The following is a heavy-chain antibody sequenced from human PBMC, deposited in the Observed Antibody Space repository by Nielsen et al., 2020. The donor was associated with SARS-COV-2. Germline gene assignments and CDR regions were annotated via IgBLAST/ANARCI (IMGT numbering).Heavy chain of an antibody. CDR3: ARDYGGNLGFWGRYGMDV. CDR1: GFTFDDYG. J-gene: IGHJ6*02. V-gene: IGHV3-20*01. D-gene: IGHD4-23*01. CDR2: INWNGGST. Sequence: GESLKISCAASGFTFDDYGMSWVRQAPGKGPEWVSGINWNGGSTGYADSVKGRFTISRDNAKNSLYLQMNSLRAEDTALYHCARDYGGNLGFWGRYGMDVWGQGTTVTVSS.